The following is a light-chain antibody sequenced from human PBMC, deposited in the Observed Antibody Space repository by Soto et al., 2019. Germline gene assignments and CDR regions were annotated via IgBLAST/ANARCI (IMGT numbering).Light chain of an antibody. CDR1: SSDVGRYKY. J-gene: IGLJ3*02. V-gene: IGLV2-8*01. Sequence: QSALTQPPSASGSPGQSVTISCTGTSSDVGRYKYVSWYQQYPGKAPKVMIYEVNKRPSGVPDRFSGSKSGNTASLTVSGLQTEDAAHYYCSSFAGSSKLVFGGGTKLTVL. CDR3: SSFAGSSKLV. CDR2: EVN.